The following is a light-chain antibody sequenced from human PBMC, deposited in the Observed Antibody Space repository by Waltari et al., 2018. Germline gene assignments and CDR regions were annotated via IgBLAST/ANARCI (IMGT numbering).Light chain of an antibody. CDR2: DAS. Sequence: EIVLTQSPGTLSLSPGERATLSCRASQSVGKSLAWYQHKPGPAPRLLIYDASSRAPGIPDRFSGSGSGTDFSLTISRLEPEDFSVYYCQHYVTLPATFGQGTKVEV. J-gene: IGKJ1*01. CDR1: QSVGKS. CDR3: QHYVTLPAT. V-gene: IGKV3-20*01.